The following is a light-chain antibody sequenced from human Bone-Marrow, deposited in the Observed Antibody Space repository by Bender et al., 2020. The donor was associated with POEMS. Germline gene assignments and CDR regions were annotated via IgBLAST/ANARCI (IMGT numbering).Light chain of an antibody. CDR3: CSYAGSNNFV. CDR1: YSDVGGYNY. Sequence: QSALTQPPSASGSPGQSVAISCTGTYSDVGGYNYVSWYQQHPGKAPKLMIFEVYKRSWGAPGRFSGSKSGNTASLTISGLQPEDEADYYCCSYAGSNNFVFGTGTKVTVL. CDR2: EVY. V-gene: IGLV2-8*01. J-gene: IGLJ1*01.